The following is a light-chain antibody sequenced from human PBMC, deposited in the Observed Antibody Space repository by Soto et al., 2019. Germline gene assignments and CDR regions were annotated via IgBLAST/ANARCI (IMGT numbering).Light chain of an antibody. J-gene: IGKJ1*01. CDR3: QQSFNTPWT. CDR1: QSIGGY. Sequence: DIQMTQSPSSLSASVGERVTITCRASQSIGGYLNWYQQKPGKAPNLLIYAASNLHSGAPSRFSGSGSGTHFTLTINSLQPEDFATYYCQQSFNTPWTFGQGTKVEIK. CDR2: AAS. V-gene: IGKV1-39*01.